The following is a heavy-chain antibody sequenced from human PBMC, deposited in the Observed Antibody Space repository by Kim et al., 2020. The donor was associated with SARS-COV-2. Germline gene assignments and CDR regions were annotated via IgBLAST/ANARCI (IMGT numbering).Heavy chain of an antibody. V-gene: IGHV3-23*01. J-gene: IGHJ4*02. D-gene: IGHD1-7*01. Sequence: ADSGKGRFTISRDNSKNTLYLQMNSLRAEDTALYYCAKSRDGTTSYLLAYWGQGTLVTVSS. CDR3: AKSRDGTTSYLLAY.